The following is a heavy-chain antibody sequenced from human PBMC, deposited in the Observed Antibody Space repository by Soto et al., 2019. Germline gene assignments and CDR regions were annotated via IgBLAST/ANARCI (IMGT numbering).Heavy chain of an antibody. CDR2: ISGSGGST. CDR3: AKDLNTAYVRTNGAFDI. D-gene: IGHD2-8*01. Sequence: GGSLRLSCAASGFTFSSYAMSWVRQAPGKGLEWVSAISGSGGSTYYADSVKGRFTISRDNSKNTLYLQMNSLRAEDTAVYYCAKDLNTAYVRTNGAFDIWGQGTMVTVSS. J-gene: IGHJ3*02. V-gene: IGHV3-23*01. CDR1: GFTFSSYA.